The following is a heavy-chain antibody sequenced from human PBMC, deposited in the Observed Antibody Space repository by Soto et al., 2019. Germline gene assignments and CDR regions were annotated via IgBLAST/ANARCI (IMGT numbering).Heavy chain of an antibody. Sequence: GGSLRLSCAASGFTFSSDAMSWVRQAPGKGLEWVSAISGSGGSTYYADSVKGRFTISRDNSKNTLYLQMNSLRAEDTAVYYCAKVNYDILTGYYYYGMDVWGQGTTVTVSS. V-gene: IGHV3-23*01. D-gene: IGHD3-9*01. J-gene: IGHJ6*02. CDR1: GFTFSSDA. CDR3: AKVNYDILTGYYYYGMDV. CDR2: ISGSGGST.